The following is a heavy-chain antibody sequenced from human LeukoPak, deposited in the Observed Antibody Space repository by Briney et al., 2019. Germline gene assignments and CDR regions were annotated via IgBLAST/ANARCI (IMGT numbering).Heavy chain of an antibody. J-gene: IGHJ4*02. CDR3: ATEGLSDYDIPAGFDY. D-gene: IGHD3-9*01. CDR2: IIPILGIA. V-gene: IGHV1-69*02. Sequence: SVKVSCKASGGTFSSYTISWVRQAPGQGLEWMGRIIPILGIANYAQKFQGRVTITADKSTTTAYMELSSLRSEDTAVYYCATEGLSDYDIPAGFDYWGQGTLVTVSS. CDR1: GGTFSSYT.